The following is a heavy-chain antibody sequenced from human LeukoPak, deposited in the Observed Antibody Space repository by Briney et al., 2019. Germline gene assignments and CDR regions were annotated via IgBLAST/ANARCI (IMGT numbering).Heavy chain of an antibody. V-gene: IGHV3-66*01. Sequence: GSLILSCAASGFTVSSNYMSWVRQAPGKGLEWVSVIYSGGSTYYADSVKGRFTISRDNSKNTLYLQMNSLRAEDTAVYYCARDAPSQGMDVWGQGTTVTVSS. J-gene: IGHJ6*02. CDR1: GFTVSSNY. CDR2: IYSGGST. CDR3: ARDAPSQGMDV.